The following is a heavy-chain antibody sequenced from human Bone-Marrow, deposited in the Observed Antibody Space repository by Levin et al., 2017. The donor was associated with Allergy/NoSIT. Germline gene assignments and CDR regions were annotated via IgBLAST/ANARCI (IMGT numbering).Heavy chain of an antibody. CDR2: ISGSGTYI. J-gene: IGHJ5*02. V-gene: IGHV3-21*04. CDR1: GFSLSGYS. CDR3: ARDQGLA. Sequence: GESLRLSCVASGFSLSGYSMNWVRQAPGKGLEWVSTISGSGTYINYVDSVKGRFAISRDDGKNSVYLQMNSLRDEDTAVYYCARDQGLAWGQGVLVTVSS.